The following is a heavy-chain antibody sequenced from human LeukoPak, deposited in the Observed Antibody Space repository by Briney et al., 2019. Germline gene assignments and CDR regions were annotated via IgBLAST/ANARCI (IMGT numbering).Heavy chain of an antibody. CDR2: ISSNGGST. J-gene: IGHJ4*02. D-gene: IGHD3-10*01. Sequence: GGSLRLSCAASGFTFSSYAMHWVRQAPGKGLEYVSAISSNGGSTYYANSVKGRFTISRDNSKNTLYLQMGSLRAEDMAVNYCARYYYGSGNDYWGQGTLVTVSS. CDR1: GFTFSSYA. V-gene: IGHV3-64*01. CDR3: ARYYYGSGNDY.